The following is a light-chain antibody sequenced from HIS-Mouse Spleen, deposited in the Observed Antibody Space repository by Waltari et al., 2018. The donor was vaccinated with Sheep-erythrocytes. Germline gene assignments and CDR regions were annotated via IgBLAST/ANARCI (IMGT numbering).Light chain of an antibody. J-gene: IGLJ2*01. CDR3: SSYTSSSTQV. CDR1: SRAVGGYNY. CDR2: EVS. Sequence: QSALTQPASVSGSPGQSIPIPCTGTSRAVGGYNYVPWYQQHPGKAPKLMIYEVSNRPSGVSNRFSGSKSGNTASLTISGLQAEDEADYYCSSYTSSSTQVFGGGTKLTVL. V-gene: IGLV2-14*01.